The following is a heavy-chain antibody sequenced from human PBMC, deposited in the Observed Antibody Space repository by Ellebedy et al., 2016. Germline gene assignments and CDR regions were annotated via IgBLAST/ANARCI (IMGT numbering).Heavy chain of an antibody. CDR2: LWHPGNSE. CDR3: ARDDDTNSRYSRFDY. CDR1: GFTFTYYG. J-gene: IGHJ4*02. D-gene: IGHD3-22*01. Sequence: GESLKISXSTSGFTFTYYGMHWVRQAPGKGLEWVAVLWHPGNSEYYADSVKGRFSVSRDISKNTLYLQMDSLRAEDTAVYYCARDDDTNSRYSRFDYWGLGTLVTVSS. V-gene: IGHV3-33*01.